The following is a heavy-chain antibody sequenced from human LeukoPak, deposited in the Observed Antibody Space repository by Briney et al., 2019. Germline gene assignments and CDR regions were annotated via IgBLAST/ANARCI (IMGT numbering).Heavy chain of an antibody. Sequence: SSETLSLTCTVSGGSISSSSCYWGWIRQPPGKGLEWIGSIYYSGSTYYNPSLKSRATISVDTSKNQFSLKLSSVTAADTAVYYCARHSYYYDSSGTIGLWGQGTLVTVSS. J-gene: IGHJ4*02. D-gene: IGHD3-22*01. V-gene: IGHV4-39*01. CDR2: IYYSGST. CDR3: ARHSYYYDSSGTIGL. CDR1: GGSISSSSCY.